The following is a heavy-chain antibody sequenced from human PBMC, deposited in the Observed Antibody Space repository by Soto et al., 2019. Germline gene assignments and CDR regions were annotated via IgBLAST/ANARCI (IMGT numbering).Heavy chain of an antibody. CDR3: AKQRWNYVLRAGNWFDP. D-gene: IGHD1-7*01. V-gene: IGHV4-34*01. Sequence: QVQLQQWGAGLLKPSETLSLTCAVYGGSFSGYYWSWIRQPPGKGLEWIGEINHSGSTNYNPSLKSRVTISVDTFKNQFSLKLSSVTAADTAVYCCAKQRWNYVLRAGNWFDPWGQGTLVTVSS. CDR1: GGSFSGYY. CDR2: INHSGST. J-gene: IGHJ5*02.